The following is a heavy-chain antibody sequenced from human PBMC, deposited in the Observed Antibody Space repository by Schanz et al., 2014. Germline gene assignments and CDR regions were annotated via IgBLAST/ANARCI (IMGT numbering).Heavy chain of an antibody. CDR1: GFNFITFA. V-gene: IGHV3-23*04. CDR3: ARAPPLVRGIAGWFGP. D-gene: IGHD3-10*01. Sequence: EVHLVESGGGLVQPGGSLRLSCAASGFNFITFAMSWVRQAPGKGPEWVSAIGGDASRTYYADSVKGRFTISRDNSKSPLYLQMNTLRPADPAVYSCARAPPLVRGIAGWFGPWGQGSLVTVSS. J-gene: IGHJ5*02. CDR2: IGGDASRT.